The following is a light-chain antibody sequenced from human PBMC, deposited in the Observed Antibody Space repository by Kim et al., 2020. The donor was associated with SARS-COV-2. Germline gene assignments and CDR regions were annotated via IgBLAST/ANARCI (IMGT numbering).Light chain of an antibody. CDR3: QQLHGYPIT. J-gene: IGKJ5*01. CDR1: QGISSH. Sequence: ASVGARVTITCRASQGISSHLTWYQQKPGKAPRLLIYSASTLLSEVPSRFSGSGSGTDFTLTISSLQPEDFATYYCQQLHGYPITFGQGTRLEIK. CDR2: SAS. V-gene: IGKV1-9*01.